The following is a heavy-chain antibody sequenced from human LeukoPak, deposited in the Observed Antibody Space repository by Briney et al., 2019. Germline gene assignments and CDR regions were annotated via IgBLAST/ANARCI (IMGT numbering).Heavy chain of an antibody. D-gene: IGHD1-14*01. V-gene: IGHV1-2*02. J-gene: IGHJ4*02. CDR1: GYTFTDYY. CDR3: GKVKPGPLES. Sequence: ASVKLSCKASGYTFTDYYIHWVRQAPGQGLDWMGWMNPKTGDTSYAQKFQGRVSMTRDASINSAYVELGTLRSDDTAVYYCGKVKPGPLESWGQGTLVTVSS. CDR2: MNPKTGDT.